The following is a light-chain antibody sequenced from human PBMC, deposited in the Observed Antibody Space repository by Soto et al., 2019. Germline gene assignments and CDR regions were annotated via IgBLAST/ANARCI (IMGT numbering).Light chain of an antibody. CDR1: SSDVGDYNY. CDR3: SSYADSTVM. Sequence: QSALTQPPSASGSPGQSVTISCTGTSSDVGDYNYVSWYQQHPGKAPKLIIYEVSKRPSGVPDRFSGSKSGNTASLTVSGLQAEDEAHYYCSSYADSTVMFAGGTKLTVL. J-gene: IGLJ3*02. V-gene: IGLV2-8*01. CDR2: EVS.